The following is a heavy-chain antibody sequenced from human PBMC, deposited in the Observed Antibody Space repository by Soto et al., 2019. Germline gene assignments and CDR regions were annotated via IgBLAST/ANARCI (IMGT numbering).Heavy chain of an antibody. CDR3: TRGPLGDPIWGSYWFDP. CDR2: IRYKANGGTT. D-gene: IGHD3-16*01. V-gene: IGHV3-49*03. CDR1: GFTFGDYG. Sequence: VQLVESGGDLVQPGRSLRLSCTASGFTFGDYGLSWFRQAPGKGLEWVGFIRYKANGGTTEYAASVKGRFTISRDDSRRIAYLQMNSLKTEDTAVYYCTRGPLGDPIWGSYWFDPWGQGILVTVSS. J-gene: IGHJ5*02.